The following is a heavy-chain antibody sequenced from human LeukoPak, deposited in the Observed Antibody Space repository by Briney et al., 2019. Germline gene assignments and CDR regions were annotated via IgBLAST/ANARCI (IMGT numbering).Heavy chain of an antibody. CDR1: GGSISSSY. CDR3: AEVCIEWELLYYFDY. D-gene: IGHD1-26*01. CDR2: VYYSGST. Sequence: SETLSLTCTVSGGSISSSYWSWIRQPPGKALEWIGYVYYSGSTNYNPSLKSRVTISVDTSKNQFSLKLSSVTAAAPAVYYCAEVCIEWELLYYFDYWGQGNLVTVSS. J-gene: IGHJ4*02. V-gene: IGHV4-59*01.